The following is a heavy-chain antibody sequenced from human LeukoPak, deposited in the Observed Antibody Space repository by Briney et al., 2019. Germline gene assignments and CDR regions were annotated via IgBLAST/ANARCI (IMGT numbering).Heavy chain of an antibody. D-gene: IGHD3-3*01. V-gene: IGHV3-21*01. J-gene: IGHJ4*02. CDR2: ISSSSSYI. CDR3: ARANTIFGVEPDYYFDY. CDR1: GFTFSSYS. Sequence: GGSLRLSCAASGFTFSSYSMNWVRQAPGKGLEWVSSISSSSSYIYYADSVKGRFTISRDNAKNSLYLQMNSLRAEDTAVYYCARANTIFGVEPDYYFDYWGQGTLVSVSS.